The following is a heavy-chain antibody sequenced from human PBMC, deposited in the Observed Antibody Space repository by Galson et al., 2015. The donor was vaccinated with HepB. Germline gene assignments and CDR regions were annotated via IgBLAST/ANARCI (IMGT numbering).Heavy chain of an antibody. J-gene: IGHJ4*02. Sequence: SLRLFCAAAGFSVYSNYMKWGRQAPGEGLEWVSLIYSSSSSTNYEDFVRGRVTISGDTSKNTVYLQMSRLRADVTAMYYCAQLGTGFWGQGTLVTVSS. D-gene: IGHD1-1*01. CDR3: AQLGTGF. CDR1: GFSVYSNY. V-gene: IGHV3-53*01. CDR2: IYSSSSST.